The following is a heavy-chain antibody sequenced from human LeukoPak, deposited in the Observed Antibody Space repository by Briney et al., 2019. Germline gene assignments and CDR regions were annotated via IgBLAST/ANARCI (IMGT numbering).Heavy chain of an antibody. J-gene: IGHJ4*02. CDR1: GGTFSSYA. D-gene: IGHD2-21*02. CDR2: IIPTFGTA. CDR3: ARDLEGYCGGDCPFDY. Sequence: GASVKVSCKASGGTFSSYAISWVRQAPGQGLEWMGRIIPTFGTADYAQKSQGRVTITTDESTSTAYMELSSLRSEDTAVYHCARDLEGYCGGDCPFDYWGQGTLVTVSS. V-gene: IGHV1-69*05.